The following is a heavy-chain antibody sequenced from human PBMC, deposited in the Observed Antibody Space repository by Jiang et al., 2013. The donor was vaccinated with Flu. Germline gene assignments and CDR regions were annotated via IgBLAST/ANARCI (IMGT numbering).Heavy chain of an antibody. CDR1: GYTFTSYD. D-gene: IGHD4-17*01. V-gene: IGHV1-8*01. CDR2: MNPNSGNT. Sequence: SGAEVKKPGASVKVSCKASGYTFTSYDINWVRQATGQGLEWMGWMNPNSGNTGYAQKFQGRVTMTRNTSISTAYMELGSLRSEDTAVYYCARGPTIYGDPYNWFDPWGQGTLVTVSS. CDR3: ARGPTIYGDPYNWFDP. J-gene: IGHJ5*02.